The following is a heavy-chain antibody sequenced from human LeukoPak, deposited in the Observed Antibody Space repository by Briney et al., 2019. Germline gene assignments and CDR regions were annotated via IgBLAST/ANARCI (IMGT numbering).Heavy chain of an antibody. D-gene: IGHD1-1*01. J-gene: IGHJ4*02. CDR2: IYYSGSP. Sequence: SETLSLTCTVSGGSISNNNYYWAWIRQPPGKGLECIGSIYYSGSPYYNPSLKSRVTISVDTSKNQFSLRLSSVTAADTAVYYCATWRTAKTGFNYWGQGTLVTVSS. CDR1: GGSISNNNYY. V-gene: IGHV4-39*01. CDR3: ATWRTAKTGFNY.